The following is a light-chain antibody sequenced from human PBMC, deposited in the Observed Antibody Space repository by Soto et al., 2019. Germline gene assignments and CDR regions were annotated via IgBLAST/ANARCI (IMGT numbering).Light chain of an antibody. Sequence: EIVLTQSPGTLSLSPGQRATLSCRAGESVSSSYLAWYQHKPGQAPRLLIYGASFRATGIPDRFSGSGSGTDFTLTIRRLEPEDFAVYYCQQYGSSPFTFGPGTKVDIK. CDR1: ESVSSSY. J-gene: IGKJ3*01. CDR2: GAS. CDR3: QQYGSSPFT. V-gene: IGKV3-20*01.